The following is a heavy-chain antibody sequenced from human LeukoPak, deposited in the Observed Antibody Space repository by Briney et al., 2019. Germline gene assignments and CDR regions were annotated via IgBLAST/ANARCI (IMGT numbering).Heavy chain of an antibody. CDR1: GFTFSTYS. CDR3: ARPSSTPEMGIIPFDF. Sequence: PGGSLRLSCAASGFTFSTYSMNWVRQAPGKGLEWISYISSSGGTIYYADSVKGRFTIFRDNAKNSLYLQVNSLRAEDTAVYYCARPSSTPEMGIIPFDFWGQGTLVTVSS. V-gene: IGHV3-48*04. J-gene: IGHJ4*02. D-gene: IGHD5-24*01. CDR2: ISSSGGTI.